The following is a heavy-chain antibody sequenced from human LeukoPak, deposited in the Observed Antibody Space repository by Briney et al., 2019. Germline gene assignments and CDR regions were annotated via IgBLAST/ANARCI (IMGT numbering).Heavy chain of an antibody. D-gene: IGHD1-26*01. V-gene: IGHV3-48*04. J-gene: IGHJ4*02. CDR2: ISSSGSTI. CDR3: ARQEWELPIDY. CDR1: GFTFSSYG. Sequence: GGSLRLSCAASGFTFSSYGMSWVRQAPGKGLEWVSYISSSGSTIYYADSVKGRFTISRDNAKNSLYLQMNSLRAEDTAVYYCARQEWELPIDYWGQGTLVTVSS.